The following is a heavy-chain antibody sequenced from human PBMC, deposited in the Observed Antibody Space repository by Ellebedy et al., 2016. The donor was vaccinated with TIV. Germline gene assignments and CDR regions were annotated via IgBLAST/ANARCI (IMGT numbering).Heavy chain of an antibody. Sequence: GSLRLXXAVYGGSFSGYYWSWIRQPPGKGLEWIGEINHSGSTNYNPSLKSRVTISVDTSKNQFSLKLSSVTAADTAVYYCARVMEAVPWYYYYMDVWGKGTTVTVSS. CDR2: INHSGST. J-gene: IGHJ6*03. D-gene: IGHD3-10*01. CDR1: GGSFSGYY. CDR3: ARVMEAVPWYYYYMDV. V-gene: IGHV4-34*01.